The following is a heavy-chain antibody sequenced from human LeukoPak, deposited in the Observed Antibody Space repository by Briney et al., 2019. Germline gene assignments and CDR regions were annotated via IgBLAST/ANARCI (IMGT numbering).Heavy chain of an antibody. Sequence: PSETLSLTCAVYGGSFSGYYWSWSRDPPGKGREWIGEINHSGSTNYNPSLKSRVTISVDTSKNQFSLKLSSVTAADTAVYYCARGLRYFDWNLNYFDYWGQGPLVTVSS. CDR2: INHSGST. J-gene: IGHJ4*02. CDR1: GGSFSGYY. V-gene: IGHV4-34*01. D-gene: IGHD3-9*01. CDR3: ARGLRYFDWNLNYFDY.